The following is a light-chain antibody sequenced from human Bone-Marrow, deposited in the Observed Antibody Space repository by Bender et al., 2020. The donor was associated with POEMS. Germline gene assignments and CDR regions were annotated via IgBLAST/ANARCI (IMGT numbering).Light chain of an antibody. Sequence: QSALTQPASVSGSPGQSITISCIGASSDIGYSDHVSWYQQRPTKAPELIIYDVSLRPSGVSNRFSGSKSGNTASLTISGLQAEDEADYYCSSYAGSNTLVFGTGTKVTVL. V-gene: IGLV2-14*03. J-gene: IGLJ1*01. CDR3: SSYAGSNTLV. CDR1: SSDIGYSDH. CDR2: DVS.